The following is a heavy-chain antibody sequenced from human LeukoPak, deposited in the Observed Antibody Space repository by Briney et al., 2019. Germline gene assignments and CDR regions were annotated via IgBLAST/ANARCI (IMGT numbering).Heavy chain of an antibody. CDR3: TRSTPYYYDSSGYYQNFVY. CDR1: GFTFCDYA. D-gene: IGHD3-22*01. J-gene: IGHJ4*02. CDR2: IRSKAYGGTT. V-gene: IGHV3-49*04. Sequence: GGSLRLSCTGSGFTFCDYAMSWVRQAPGKGREWVGFIRSKAYGGTTEYAASVKGRFTISRDDSKSIAYLQMNSLKTEDTAVYYCTRSTPYYYDSSGYYQNFVYWGQGTLVTVSS.